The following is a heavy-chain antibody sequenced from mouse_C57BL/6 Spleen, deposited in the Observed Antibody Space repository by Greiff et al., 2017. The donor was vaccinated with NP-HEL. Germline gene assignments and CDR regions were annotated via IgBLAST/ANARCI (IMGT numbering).Heavy chain of an antibody. J-gene: IGHJ3*01. CDR2: ISTYYGDA. V-gene: IGHV1-67*01. CDR1: GYTFTDYA. D-gene: IGHD1-1*01. CDR3: ARRGYYGSSSWFAY. Sequence: QVQLKESGPELVRPGVSVKISCKGSGYTFTDYAMHWVKQSHAKSLEWIGVISTYYGDASYNQKFKDKATMTVDKSSSAAYMELARLTSEDSAVYYCARRGYYGSSSWFAYWGQGTLVTVSA.